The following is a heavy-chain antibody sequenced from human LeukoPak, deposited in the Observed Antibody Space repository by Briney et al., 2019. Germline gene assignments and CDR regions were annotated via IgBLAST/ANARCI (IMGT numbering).Heavy chain of an antibody. D-gene: IGHD3-3*01. V-gene: IGHV3-23*01. J-gene: IGHJ4*02. CDR2: IVGSGGRT. Sequence: GGSLRLSCAASGFTFSSYAMSWVRQTPGKGLEWVSSIVGSGGRTYYADSVKGRFTISRDNSKNTLYLQMNSLKTEDTAVYYCTTEGVTIFGYWGQGTLVTVSS. CDR3: TTEGVTIFGY. CDR1: GFTFSSYA.